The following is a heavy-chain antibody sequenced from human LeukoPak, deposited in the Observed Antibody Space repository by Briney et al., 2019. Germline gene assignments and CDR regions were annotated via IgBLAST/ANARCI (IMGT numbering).Heavy chain of an antibody. Sequence: GGSLRLSCAASGFTVSNNYMSWVRQAPGKGLECLSYISSSGTTLVYADSVKGRFAISRDNAKNSVYLQMNSLRAEDTAVYYCARETRYSSDYWGHGTLVTVSS. CDR3: ARETRYSSDY. J-gene: IGHJ4*01. V-gene: IGHV3-11*04. CDR1: GFTVSNNY. CDR2: ISSSGTTL. D-gene: IGHD5-18*01.